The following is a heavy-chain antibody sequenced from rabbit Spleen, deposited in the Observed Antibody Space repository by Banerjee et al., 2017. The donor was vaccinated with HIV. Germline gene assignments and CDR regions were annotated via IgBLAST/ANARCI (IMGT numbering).Heavy chain of an antibody. J-gene: IGHJ3*01. CDR2: IYTGGSDST. V-gene: IGHV1S40*01. CDR3: ARSTYGYDDYGDLYYAAMDL. Sequence: QSLEESGGGLVQPEGSLTLTCTASGFSFSSSYYMCWVRQAPGKGLEWIACIYTGGSDSTAYASWAKGRFTVSKTSSTTVTLQMTSLTAADTATYFCARSTYGYDDYGDLYYAAMDLWGQGTLVTVS. D-gene: IGHD2-1*01. CDR1: GFSFSSSYY.